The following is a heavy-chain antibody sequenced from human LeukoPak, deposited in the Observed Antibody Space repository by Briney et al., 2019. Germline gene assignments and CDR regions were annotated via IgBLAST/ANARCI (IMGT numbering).Heavy chain of an antibody. J-gene: IGHJ4*02. CDR1: GGSISPYY. CDR3: ASSPRLLLTVVGGNY. CDR2: IYYSGST. D-gene: IGHD4-23*01. Sequence: SETLSLTCSVSGGSISPYYWNWIRQPPGKGLEWIGSIYYSGSTYYNPSLKSRVTISVDTSKNQFSLKLSSVTAADTAVYYCASSPRLLLTVVGGNYWGQGTLVTVSS. V-gene: IGHV4-39*01.